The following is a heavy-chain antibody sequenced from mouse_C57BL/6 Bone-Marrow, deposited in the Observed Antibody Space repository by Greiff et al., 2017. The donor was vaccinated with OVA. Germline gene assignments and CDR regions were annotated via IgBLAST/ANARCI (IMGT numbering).Heavy chain of an antibody. CDR1: GYTFTSYW. J-gene: IGHJ1*03. D-gene: IGHD2-4*01. CDR3: ARSYDYDGYWYFDV. CDR2: IDPSDSYT. V-gene: IGHV1-50*01. Sequence: QVQLQQPGAELVKPGASVKLSCKASGYTFTSYWMQWVKQRPGQGLEWIGEIDPSDSYTNYNQKFKGKATLTVDTSSSTAYMQLSSLTSEDSAVYYWARSYDYDGYWYFDVWGTGTTVTVSS.